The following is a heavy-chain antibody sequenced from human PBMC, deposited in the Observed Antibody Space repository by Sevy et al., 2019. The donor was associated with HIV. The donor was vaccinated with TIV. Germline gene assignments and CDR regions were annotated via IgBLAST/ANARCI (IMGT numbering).Heavy chain of an antibody. V-gene: IGHV3-15*01. Sequence: GGSLRLSCAASGFTFSNAWMSWVRQAPGKGLEWVGRIKSKTDGGTTDYAAPRKSRFTISRDDSKTTLYRQMNSLKTEDTAVYYCTTDFRQVGVGATTHYYYYMDVWGKGTTVTVSS. CDR3: TTDFRQVGVGATTHYYYYMDV. J-gene: IGHJ6*03. CDR1: GFTFSNAW. CDR2: IKSKTDGGTT. D-gene: IGHD1-26*01.